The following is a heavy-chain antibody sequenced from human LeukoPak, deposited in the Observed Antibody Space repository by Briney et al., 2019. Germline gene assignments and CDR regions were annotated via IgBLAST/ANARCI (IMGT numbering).Heavy chain of an antibody. CDR1: GGSFSGYY. CDR2: INHSGST. Sequence: SETLSLTCAVYGGSFSGYYWSWIRQPPGKGLEWIGEINHSGSTNYNPSLKSRVTISVDTSKNQFSLKLSSVTAADTAVYYCARGRKDSSGYYYPISYYYYYYMDVWGQGTTVTVSS. J-gene: IGHJ6*03. CDR3: ARGRKDSSGYYYPISYYYYYYMDV. D-gene: IGHD3-22*01. V-gene: IGHV4-34*01.